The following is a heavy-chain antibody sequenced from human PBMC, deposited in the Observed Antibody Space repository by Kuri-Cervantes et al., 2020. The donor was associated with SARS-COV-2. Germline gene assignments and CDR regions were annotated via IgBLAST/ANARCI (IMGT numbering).Heavy chain of an antibody. J-gene: IGHJ4*02. Sequence: GESLKISCAASGFTFSNYGMNWVRQAPGKGLEWVAFIRYDGSYKYYADSLRGRFTISRDNFKKTLFLQLDNLRAEDTAVYYCARDRGYCSSTSCFFDYWGQGTLVTDSS. CDR1: GFTFSNYG. V-gene: IGHV3-30*02. CDR3: ARDRGYCSSTSCFFDY. D-gene: IGHD2-2*01. CDR2: IRYDGSYK.